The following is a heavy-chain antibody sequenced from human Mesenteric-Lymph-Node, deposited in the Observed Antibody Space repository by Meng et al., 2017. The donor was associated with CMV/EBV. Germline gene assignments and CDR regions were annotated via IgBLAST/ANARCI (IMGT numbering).Heavy chain of an antibody. D-gene: IGHD6-19*01. Sequence: GGSLRLSCVASGFTFSTYWMTWVRQAPGKGLEWVSSISSSSSYIYYADSVKGRFTISRDNAKSSLYLQMNSLRAEDTAVYYCARDRLSIAVAAGVFDYWGQGTLVTVSS. CDR3: ARDRLSIAVAAGVFDY. V-gene: IGHV3-21*01. CDR1: GFTFSTYW. J-gene: IGHJ4*02. CDR2: ISSSSSYI.